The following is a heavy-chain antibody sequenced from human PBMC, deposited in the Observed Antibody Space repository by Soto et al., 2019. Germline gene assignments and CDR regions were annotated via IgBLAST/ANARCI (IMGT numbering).Heavy chain of an antibody. CDR2: IDPSDGYT. V-gene: IGHV5-10-1*01. D-gene: IGHD2-2*01. J-gene: IGHJ4*02. CDR1: GYSFGLYW. CDR3: TRSFEYSSTSHPYY. Sequence: PGESLKISCKGSGYSFGLYWIAWVRQMPGKGLEWMGRIDPSDGYTNYSPSFRGHVTISVDKSTSTAYLQWANLKATDTAIYFCTRSFEYSSTSHPYYWGQGTLVTVSS.